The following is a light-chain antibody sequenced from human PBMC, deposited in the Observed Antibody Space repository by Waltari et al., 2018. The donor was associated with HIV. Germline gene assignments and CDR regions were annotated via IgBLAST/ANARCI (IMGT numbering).Light chain of an antibody. Sequence: SYEVTQPPSVAVSPGQTASITCSGYELGDKYTCWYQQKPGQSPLLVIYQDDKRPSGIPARFSASSSGHTATLTISGTLPMDEADYYCQAWGSTTSGVFGRGTKLIVL. J-gene: IGLJ2*01. CDR3: QAWGSTTSGV. V-gene: IGLV3-1*01. CDR1: ELGDKY. CDR2: QDD.